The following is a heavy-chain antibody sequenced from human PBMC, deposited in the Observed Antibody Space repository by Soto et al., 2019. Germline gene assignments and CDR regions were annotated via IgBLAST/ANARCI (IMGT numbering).Heavy chain of an antibody. CDR3: ARRGDLYYYYYGMDV. V-gene: IGHV5-10-1*01. CDR1: GYSFTSYW. Sequence: ESLKISCXGSGYSFTSYWISWVRQMPGKGLEWMGRIDPSDSYTNYSPSFQGHVTISADKSISTAYLQWSSLKASDTAMYYCARRGDLYYYYYGMDVWGQGTTVTVSS. CDR2: IDPSDSYT. J-gene: IGHJ6*02.